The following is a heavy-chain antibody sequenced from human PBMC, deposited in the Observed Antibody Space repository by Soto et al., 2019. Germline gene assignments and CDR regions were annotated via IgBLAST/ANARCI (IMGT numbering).Heavy chain of an antibody. Sequence: GGSLRLSCAASGFTFSSYGMHWVRQAPGKGLEWVAVISYDGSNKYYADSVKGRFTISRDNSKNTLYLQMNSLRAEDTAVYYCAKDRRELDIVVVPADYYYYMDVWGKGTTVTVS. CDR2: ISYDGSNK. J-gene: IGHJ6*03. CDR3: AKDRRELDIVVVPADYYYYMDV. D-gene: IGHD2-2*03. V-gene: IGHV3-30*18. CDR1: GFTFSSYG.